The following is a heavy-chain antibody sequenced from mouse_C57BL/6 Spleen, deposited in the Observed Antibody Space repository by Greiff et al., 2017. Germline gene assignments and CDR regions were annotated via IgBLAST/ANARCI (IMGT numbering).Heavy chain of an antibody. Sequence: ESGGGLVPPGGSMKLSCSASGFTFSDARIDWVRQSPEKGLEWVAEIRNKANNHATYYAESVKGRFTISRDDSKSSVYLQMNSLIAEDTGIYYCTRQGNYVAMDYWGQGTSVTVSS. CDR2: IRNKANNHAT. V-gene: IGHV6-6*01. CDR1: GFTFSDAR. CDR3: TRQGNYVAMDY. D-gene: IGHD2-1*01. J-gene: IGHJ4*01.